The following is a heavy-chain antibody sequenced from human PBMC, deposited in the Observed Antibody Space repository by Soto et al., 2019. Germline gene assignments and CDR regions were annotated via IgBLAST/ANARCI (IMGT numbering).Heavy chain of an antibody. CDR3: ARAILYYDFWSGYYNPPHFDY. V-gene: IGHV4-34*01. D-gene: IGHD3-3*01. CDR2: INHSGST. Sequence: PSETLSLTCAVYGGSFSGYHWSWIRQPPGKGLEWIGEINHSGSTNYNPSLKSRVTISVDTSKNQFSLKLSSVTAADTAVYYCARAILYYDFWSGYYNPPHFDYWGQGTLVTASS. CDR1: GGSFSGYH. J-gene: IGHJ4*01.